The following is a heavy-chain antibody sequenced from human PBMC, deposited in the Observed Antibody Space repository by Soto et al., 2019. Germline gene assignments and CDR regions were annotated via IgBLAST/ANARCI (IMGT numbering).Heavy chain of an antibody. CDR1: GYTFTRYT. V-gene: IGHV1-3*01. J-gene: IGHJ5*02. CDR3: ARGFGRGHFDP. CDR2: INPDNGNT. D-gene: IGHD3-3*01. Sequence: ASVKVSCKASGYTFTRYTMNWVRQAPGQRLEWMGWINPDNGNTKSSQKFQDRVIITRDTSASTAYMDLSSLRSEDTAVYYCARGFGRGHFDPWRQGTLVTVSS.